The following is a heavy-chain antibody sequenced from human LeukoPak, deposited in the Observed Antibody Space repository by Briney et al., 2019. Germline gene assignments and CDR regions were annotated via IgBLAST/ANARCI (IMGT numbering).Heavy chain of an antibody. CDR2: VDPKDGET. V-gene: IGHV1-24*01. J-gene: IGHJ4*02. CDR1: GYALTELS. CDR3: AGDVLVSGGSYYHGF. D-gene: IGHD3-10*01. Sequence: ASVTVSCKVSGYALTELSIHWVRQAPGKGVEWMGGVDPKDGETIYAQNFQDRVTVTDDRYTDTSYMELSGLTSEDTALYYCAGDVLVSGGSYYHGFWGQGTLVTVSS.